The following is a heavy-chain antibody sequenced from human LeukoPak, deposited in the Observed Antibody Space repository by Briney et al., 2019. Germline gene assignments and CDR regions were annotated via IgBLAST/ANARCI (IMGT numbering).Heavy chain of an antibody. CDR1: GGTFSSYA. V-gene: IGHV1-69*13. Sequence: ASVKVSCKASGGTFSSYAISWVRQAPGQGLEWMGGIIPIFGTANYAQKFQGRVTITADESTSTAYMELSSLRSEDTAVYYCARDRHDILTGSRFYAFDYWGQGILVTVSS. D-gene: IGHD3-9*01. CDR3: ARDRHDILTGSRFYAFDY. J-gene: IGHJ4*02. CDR2: IIPIFGTA.